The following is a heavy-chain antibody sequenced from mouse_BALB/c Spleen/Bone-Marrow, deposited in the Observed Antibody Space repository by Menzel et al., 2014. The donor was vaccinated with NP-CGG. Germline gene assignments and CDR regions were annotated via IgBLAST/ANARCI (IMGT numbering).Heavy chain of an antibody. V-gene: IGHV1-12*01. CDR3: ARSGSSGYYAMDY. J-gene: IGHJ4*01. CDR1: GYTFTSYN. Sequence: LQQSGAELVKPGASVKMSCKASGYTFTSYNMHWVKRIPGQGLEWIGAIYPGNGDTSYNQKFKGKATLTADKSSSTAYMQLSSLTSEDSAVYYCARSGSSGYYAMDYWGQGTSVTVSS. D-gene: IGHD3-1*01. CDR2: IYPGNGDT.